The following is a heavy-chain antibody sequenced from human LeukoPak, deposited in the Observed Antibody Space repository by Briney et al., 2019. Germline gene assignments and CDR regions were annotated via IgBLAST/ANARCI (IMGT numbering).Heavy chain of an antibody. Sequence: GGSLRLSCAASDFSFITYAMSWVRQAPGKGLEWVSTISGGGDATYYADSVKGRFTISRDNSKNTLYLQMNSLRAEDTAVYYCVKDLWMGYYDSSGYSIYAFDIWGQGTMVTVSS. D-gene: IGHD3-22*01. J-gene: IGHJ3*02. CDR3: VKDLWMGYYDSSGYSIYAFDI. CDR2: ISGGGDAT. CDR1: DFSFITYA. V-gene: IGHV3-23*01.